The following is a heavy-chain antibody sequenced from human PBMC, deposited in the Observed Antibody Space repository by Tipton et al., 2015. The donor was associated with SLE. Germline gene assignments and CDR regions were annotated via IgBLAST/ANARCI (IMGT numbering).Heavy chain of an antibody. CDR1: GGSISSSSYY. J-gene: IGHJ6*02. CDR3: ARPCSGGSCHYYYYGMDV. V-gene: IGHV4-39*01. CDR2: IYYSGST. Sequence: TLSLTCTVSGGSISSSSYYWGWIRQPPGKGLEWIGSIYYSGSTYYNPSLKSRVTISVDTSKNQFSLKLSSVTAADTAAYYCARPCSGGSCHYYYYGMDVWGQGP. D-gene: IGHD2-15*01.